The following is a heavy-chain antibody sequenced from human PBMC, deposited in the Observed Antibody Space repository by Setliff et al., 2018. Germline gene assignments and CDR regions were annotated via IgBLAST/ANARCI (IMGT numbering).Heavy chain of an antibody. CDR2: IIPILGIA. CDR1: GGTFSSYA. D-gene: IGHD3-16*02. Sequence: GASVKVSCKASGGTFSSYAISWVRQAPGQGLEWMGGIIPILGIANYAQKFQGGVTITADESTSTAYRELSSLRSEDTAVYYCASRDYVWGSYRPTTYNYWGQGTLVTAPQ. J-gene: IGHJ4*02. CDR3: ASRDYVWGSYRPTTYNY. V-gene: IGHV1-69*10.